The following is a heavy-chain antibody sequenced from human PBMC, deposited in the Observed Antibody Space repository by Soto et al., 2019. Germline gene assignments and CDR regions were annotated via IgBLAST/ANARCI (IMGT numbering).Heavy chain of an antibody. V-gene: IGHV3-48*01. Sequence: EVQLVESGGGLVQPGGSLRLSCAASGFTFSSYSMNWVRQAPGKGLEWVSYISSSSSTIYYADSVKGRFTISRDNAKNSLYLQMNSLRADETAVYYCARNQEGPFFDPLGQGPLVTVSS. CDR3: ARNQEGPFFDP. J-gene: IGHJ5*02. CDR1: GFTFSSYS. CDR2: ISSSSSTI.